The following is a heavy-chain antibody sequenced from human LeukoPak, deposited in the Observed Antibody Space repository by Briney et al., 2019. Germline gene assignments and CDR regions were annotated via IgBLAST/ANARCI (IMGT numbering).Heavy chain of an antibody. J-gene: IGHJ4*02. CDR1: GGSISAYY. Sequence: PSETLSLTCTVSGGSISAYYWSWIRQPPGKGLEWTGYISYSGSTKYNPSLKSRVTISVDTSKNQFSLKLSSVTAADTAVYYCARYGMATIQFFDYWGQGTLFTVSS. CDR3: ARYGMATIQFFDY. CDR2: ISYSGST. V-gene: IGHV4-59*01. D-gene: IGHD5-24*01.